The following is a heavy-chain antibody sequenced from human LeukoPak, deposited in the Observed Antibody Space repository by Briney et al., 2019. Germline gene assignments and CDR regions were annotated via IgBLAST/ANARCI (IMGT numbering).Heavy chain of an antibody. CDR3: ARADNAYSSGWYH. V-gene: IGHV4-59*01. CDR1: GGSISSYY. Sequence: NPSETLSLTCTVSGGSISSYYWSWIRQPPGKGLEWIGYIYYSGSPNYNPSLKSRVTISVDTSKNQFSLKLSSVTAADTAVYYCARADNAYSSGWYHWGQGTLVTVSS. D-gene: IGHD6-19*01. CDR2: IYYSGSP. J-gene: IGHJ5*02.